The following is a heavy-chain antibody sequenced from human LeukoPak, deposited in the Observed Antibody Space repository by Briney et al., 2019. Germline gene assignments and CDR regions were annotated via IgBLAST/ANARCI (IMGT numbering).Heavy chain of an antibody. CDR3: TPLIGYCSGGSCRGVDY. Sequence: GGSLRLSCAASGFTLSNVWMNWVRQAPGKGLEWVGRIKSKSDGGTTDYAAPVKRRFTISRDDSKNTLYLQINSLKTEDTAVYYCTPLIGYCSGGSCRGVDYWGQGTLVTVSS. D-gene: IGHD2-15*01. J-gene: IGHJ4*02. V-gene: IGHV3-15*01. CDR2: IKSKSDGGTT. CDR1: GFTLSNVW.